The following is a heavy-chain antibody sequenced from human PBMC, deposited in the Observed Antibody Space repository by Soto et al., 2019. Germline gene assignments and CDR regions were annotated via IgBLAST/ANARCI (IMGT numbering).Heavy chain of an antibody. CDR3: ARDQLELRDGVYYYYYALDV. Sequence: EGELVESGGGLVQPGGSLRLSCVASGFTFSSYEMNWVRQAPGKGLEWVSYISSSGTTIYYADSVKGRFTISRDNAKNSLYLQMNSLRAEDTAVYYCARDQLELRDGVYYYYYALDVWGQGTTVTVSS. D-gene: IGHD1-7*01. V-gene: IGHV3-48*03. CDR1: GFTFSSYE. J-gene: IGHJ6*02. CDR2: ISSSGTTI.